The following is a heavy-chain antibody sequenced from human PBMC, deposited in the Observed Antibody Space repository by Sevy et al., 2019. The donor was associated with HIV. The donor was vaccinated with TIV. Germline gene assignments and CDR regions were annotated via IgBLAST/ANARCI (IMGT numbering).Heavy chain of an antibody. Sequence: SETLSLTCTVSGGSIGGYYWSWIRQPPGKGLEWIGYIFYSRSTNYNPSLKTRATISVDTSKNQFSLKLTSVTAADTAVYYCARAAPSYYYGVDVWGQGTTVTVSS. CDR1: GGSIGGYY. J-gene: IGHJ6*02. CDR2: IFYSRST. CDR3: ARAAPSYYYGVDV. V-gene: IGHV4-59*01.